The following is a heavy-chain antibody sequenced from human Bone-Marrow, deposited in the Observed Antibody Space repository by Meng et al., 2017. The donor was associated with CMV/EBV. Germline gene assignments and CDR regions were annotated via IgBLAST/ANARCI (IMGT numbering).Heavy chain of an antibody. Sequence: GGSLRLSCAASGFTFSSYGMHWVRQAPGKGLEWVAFIRYDGSNKYYADSVKGRFTISRDNSKNTLYLQMNSLRAEDTAVYYCANPASSSWPNWFDPWGQGTLVTVPS. D-gene: IGHD6-13*01. V-gene: IGHV3-30*02. CDR3: ANPASSSWPNWFDP. J-gene: IGHJ5*02. CDR1: GFTFSSYG. CDR2: IRYDGSNK.